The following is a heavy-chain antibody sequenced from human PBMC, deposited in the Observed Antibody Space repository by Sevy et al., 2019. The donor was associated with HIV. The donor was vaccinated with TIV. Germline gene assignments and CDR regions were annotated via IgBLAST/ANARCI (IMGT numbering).Heavy chain of an antibody. D-gene: IGHD6-6*01. CDR2: ISFDGSKK. Sequence: GGSLRLSCAASGFIFSTYAMHWVRQAPGKGLEWVALISFDGSKKYYADSVKGRFTISRDNSKNTLYLEMSSLRAEDTAVYYCAKDPSLQLVLDYWGQGTLVTVSS. CDR3: AKDPSLQLVLDY. V-gene: IGHV3-30*18. J-gene: IGHJ4*02. CDR1: GFIFSTYA.